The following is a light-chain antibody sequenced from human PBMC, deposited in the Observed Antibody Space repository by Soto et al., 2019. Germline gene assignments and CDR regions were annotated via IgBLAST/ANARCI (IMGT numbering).Light chain of an antibody. Sequence: QSALTQPASVSGSPGQSITISCTGTSSDVGGYNYVSWHQQHPGKAPKLMIYDVSNRPSGVSNRFSGSKSGNTASLTISWLQAEDEADYYCSSYTTSSTWVFGGGTKLTVL. CDR1: SSDVGGYNY. J-gene: IGLJ3*02. V-gene: IGLV2-14*01. CDR3: SSYTTSSTWV. CDR2: DVS.